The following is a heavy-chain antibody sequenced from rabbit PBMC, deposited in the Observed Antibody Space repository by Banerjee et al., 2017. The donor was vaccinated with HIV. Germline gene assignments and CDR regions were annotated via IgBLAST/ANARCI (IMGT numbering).Heavy chain of an antibody. CDR1: GLDFSYSYW. D-gene: IGHD4-2*01. CDR3: ARAGYVGDNYNL. V-gene: IGHV1S40*01. J-gene: IGHJ4*01. Sequence: QSLEESGGDLVKPGASLTLTCTASGLDFSYSYWICWVRQAPGKGLEWIGCIYTGDGSTYYASWAKGRFTISKTSSTTVTLQMTSLTAADTATYFCARAGYVGDNYNLWGPGTLVTVS. CDR2: IYTGDGST.